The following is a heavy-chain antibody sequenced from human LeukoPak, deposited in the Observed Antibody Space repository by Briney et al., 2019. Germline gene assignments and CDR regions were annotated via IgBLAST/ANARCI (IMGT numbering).Heavy chain of an antibody. J-gene: IGHJ3*02. CDR3: ARDILTGYFPSRGAFDI. V-gene: IGHV3-30*03. CDR2: ISYDGSNK. CDR1: GFTFSSYS. D-gene: IGHD3-9*01. Sequence: GGSLRLSCAASGFTFSSYSMNWVRQAPGKGLEWVAVISYDGSNKYYADSVKGRFTISRDNAKNSLYLQMNSLRAEDTAVYYCARDILTGYFPSRGAFDIWGQGTMVTVSS.